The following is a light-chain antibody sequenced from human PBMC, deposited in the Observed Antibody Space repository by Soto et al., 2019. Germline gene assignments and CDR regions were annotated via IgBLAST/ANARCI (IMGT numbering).Light chain of an antibody. J-gene: IGLJ3*02. Sequence: QSALTQPPSASGSPGQSVTISCTGTSSDVGAYNYVSWYQQHAGKAPKLGIYEVTKRPSGVPDRFSGSKSANTASLTVSGLPAEDEADYYCSSFAPSNTWVFGGGTKLTVL. CDR3: SSFAPSNTWV. CDR2: EVT. CDR1: SSDVGAYNY. V-gene: IGLV2-8*01.